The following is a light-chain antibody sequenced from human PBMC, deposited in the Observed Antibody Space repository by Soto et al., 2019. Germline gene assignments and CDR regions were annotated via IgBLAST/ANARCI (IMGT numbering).Light chain of an antibody. CDR1: QSVRNY. J-gene: IGKJ1*01. CDR3: QQYGSSVT. V-gene: IGKV3-11*01. Sequence: EIVLTQSPATLSLSPGETATLSCRASQSVRNYLAWYQQKPGQAPRLLIYDASNRATGIPARFSGTGSETDFTLTISSLEPEDFAVYYCQQYGSSVTFGQGTKVDI. CDR2: DAS.